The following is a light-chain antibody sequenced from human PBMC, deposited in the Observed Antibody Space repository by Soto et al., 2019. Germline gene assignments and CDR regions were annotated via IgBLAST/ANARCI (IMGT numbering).Light chain of an antibody. CDR3: CSYAGSSTLYV. Sequence: QSVLTQPASVSGSPGQSITISCTGTNSDVGGYNYVSWYQQHPGKAPELMIYEVSHRPSGVSNRFSGSKSDNTASLTISGPQAEDEADHYCCSYAGSSTLYVCGTGTKVTV. CDR2: EVS. CDR1: NSDVGGYNY. J-gene: IGLJ1*01. V-gene: IGLV2-14*01.